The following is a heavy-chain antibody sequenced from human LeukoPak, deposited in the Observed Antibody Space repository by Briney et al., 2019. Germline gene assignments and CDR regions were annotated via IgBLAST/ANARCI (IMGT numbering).Heavy chain of an antibody. CDR1: GFTFSSYA. Sequence: GGSLRLSCEASGFTFSSYAIRWVRQAPGTGLEWVSSIPGSGGATYYADSVKGRFTISRDNSKNTLYLQMNSLRAEDTAVYYCARKGYGNPYYFDYWGQGTLVTVSS. D-gene: IGHD6-13*01. CDR3: ARKGYGNPYYFDY. CDR2: IPGSGGAT. V-gene: IGHV3-23*01. J-gene: IGHJ4*02.